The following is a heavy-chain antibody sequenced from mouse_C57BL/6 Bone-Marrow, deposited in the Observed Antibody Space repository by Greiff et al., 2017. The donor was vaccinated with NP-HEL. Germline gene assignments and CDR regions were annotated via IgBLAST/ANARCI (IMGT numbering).Heavy chain of an antibody. Sequence: QVQLQQSGAELVKPGASVKMSCKASGYTFTTYPIEWVKQNPGKSLEWIGNFHPYNDDTEYNEKFKNKATLTVEKSSSTVYLELSRLTSDDSSVYYCARCCNYWYYFDYGGQGTTLTVSS. D-gene: IGHD2-1*01. V-gene: IGHV1-47*01. CDR2: FHPYNDDT. J-gene: IGHJ2*01. CDR1: GYTFTTYP. CDR3: ARCCNYWYYFDY.